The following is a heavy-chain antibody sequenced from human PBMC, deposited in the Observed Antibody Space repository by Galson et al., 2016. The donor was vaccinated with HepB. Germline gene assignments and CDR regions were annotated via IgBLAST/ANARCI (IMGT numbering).Heavy chain of an antibody. CDR2: IKHTGRT. D-gene: IGHD2-15*01. Sequence: SETLSLTCGVYGGSFSGYFWTWIRQPPGKGLEWIGEIKHTGRTNYNPSLKSRVTISVDTSKNEFSLKLKSVTAADTAVYYCARGPDGIVVVWGQFDPWGQGTLVTVSA. CDR3: ARGPDGIVVVWGQFDP. J-gene: IGHJ5*02. CDR1: GGSFSGYF. V-gene: IGHV4-34*01.